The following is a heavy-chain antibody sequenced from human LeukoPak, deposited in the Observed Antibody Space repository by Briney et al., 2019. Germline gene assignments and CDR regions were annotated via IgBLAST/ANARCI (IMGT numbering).Heavy chain of an antibody. V-gene: IGHV3-30*02. CDR2: IRYDGSIK. D-gene: IGHD3-10*01. CDR3: ARDKRRFGELFEDY. J-gene: IGHJ4*02. Sequence: GGSLRLSCAASGFTFSSYGMHWIRQAPGKGLEWVAFIRYDGSIKYYADSVKGRFTISRDNSKNTLYLQMSSLRAEDTAVYYCARDKRRFGELFEDYWGQGTLVTVSS. CDR1: GFTFSSYG.